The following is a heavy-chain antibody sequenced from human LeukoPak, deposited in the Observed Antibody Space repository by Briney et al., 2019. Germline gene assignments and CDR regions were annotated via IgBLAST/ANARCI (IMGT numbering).Heavy chain of an antibody. D-gene: IGHD5/OR15-5a*01. CDR2: IYSSGST. Sequence: SETLSLACTVSGGPISSYYWSWVRQPAGKGLEWIGRIYSSGSTDYSPSLKSRVTMSVDTSKNQFSLKLSSVTAADTAVYYCARGSLHWGQGTLVTVSS. J-gene: IGHJ4*02. CDR3: ARGSLH. V-gene: IGHV4-4*07. CDR1: GGPISSYY.